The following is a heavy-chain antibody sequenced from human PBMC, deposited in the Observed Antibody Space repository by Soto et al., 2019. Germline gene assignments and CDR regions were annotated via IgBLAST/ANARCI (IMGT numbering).Heavy chain of an antibody. V-gene: IGHV3-23*01. J-gene: IGHJ4*02. D-gene: IGHD2-21*01. Sequence: EGSLRLSCAASGFTFSSYAMSWVRQAPGKGLEWVSGISDSGGSTYSADSVKGRFTISRDNSKNTLYLQMNSLRAEDTAVYYCAKYSVDRPRYYFDYWGRGTLVTVSS. CDR2: ISDSGGST. CDR1: GFTFSSYA. CDR3: AKYSVDRPRYYFDY.